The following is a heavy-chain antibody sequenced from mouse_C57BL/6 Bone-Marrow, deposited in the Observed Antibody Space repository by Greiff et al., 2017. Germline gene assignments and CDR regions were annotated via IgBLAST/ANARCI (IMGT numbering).Heavy chain of an antibody. D-gene: IGHD1-1*01. CDR3: ARGTSYYGSTYFDY. V-gene: IGHV1-55*01. CDR1: GYTFTSYW. J-gene: IGHJ2*01. Sequence: QVQLQQPGAELVKPGASVKMSCKASGYTFTSYWITWVKQRPGQGLEWIGDIYPGSGSTNYNEKFKSKATLTVDTSSSTAYMQLSSLTSEDSAVYYCARGTSYYGSTYFDYWGQGTTLTVSS. CDR2: IYPGSGST.